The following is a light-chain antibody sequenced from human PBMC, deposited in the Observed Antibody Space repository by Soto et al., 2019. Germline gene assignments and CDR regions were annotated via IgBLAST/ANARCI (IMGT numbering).Light chain of an antibody. J-gene: IGKJ5*01. CDR1: QSISSY. V-gene: IGKV1-39*02. CDR3: QKYNNWPQIT. CDR2: AAS. Sequence: DIQMTQSPSSLSASVGDRVTITCRSSQSISSYLNWYQQKPGKAPKLLIYAASTLQSGVPSRFSGSGSGTDFTLTISSLQPEDFAVYYCQKYNNWPQITFGQGTRLEI.